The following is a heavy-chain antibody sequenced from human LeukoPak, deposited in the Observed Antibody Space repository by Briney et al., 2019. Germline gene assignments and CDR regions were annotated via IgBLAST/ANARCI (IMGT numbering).Heavy chain of an antibody. CDR2: ISGSGGST. CDR1: GFTFSSYA. V-gene: IGHV3-23*01. D-gene: IGHD3-9*01. Sequence: PGGSLRLSCAASGFTFSSYAMNWVRQAPGKGLEWVSVISGSGGSTYYADSVKGRFTISRDNSKNTLYLQMNSLRAEDTAVYYCAKDRSYYDILTGYYPSPLFDYWGQGTLVTVSS. CDR3: AKDRSYYDILTGYYPSPLFDY. J-gene: IGHJ4*02.